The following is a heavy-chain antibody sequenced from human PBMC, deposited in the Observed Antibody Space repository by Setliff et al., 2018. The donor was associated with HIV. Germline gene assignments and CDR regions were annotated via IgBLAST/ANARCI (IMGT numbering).Heavy chain of an antibody. CDR1: GGPMRSSSYY. V-gene: IGHV4-39*01. CDR3: ARRLAIGHWYFDI. J-gene: IGHJ2*01. CDR2: IYYTGST. Sequence: KTSETLSLTCSVSGGPMRSSSYYWGWIRQPPGKGLEWIGSIYYTGSTYSNPSLKSRLTISEDASKSQFSLTLRSVTAADTAVYYCARRLAIGHWYFDIWGRGTLVTVSS.